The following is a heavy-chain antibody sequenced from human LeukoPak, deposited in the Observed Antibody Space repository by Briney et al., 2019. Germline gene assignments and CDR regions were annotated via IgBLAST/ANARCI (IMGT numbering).Heavy chain of an antibody. D-gene: IGHD2-2*01. CDR1: GFTLSSYA. J-gene: IGHJ4*02. Sequence: PGGSLRLSCAAPGFTLSSYAMSWVRQAPGKGLEWLAVISYDESKKYYADSVKGRFTISRDKSKSTLYLQMDTLRTEDTAMYYCARDYRDSASCYTIPGYWGQGTLVTVSS. V-gene: IGHV3-30*04. CDR2: ISYDESKK. CDR3: ARDYRDSASCYTIPGY.